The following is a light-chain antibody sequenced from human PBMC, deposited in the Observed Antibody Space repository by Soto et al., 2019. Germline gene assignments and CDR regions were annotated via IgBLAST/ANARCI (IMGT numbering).Light chain of an antibody. J-gene: IGKJ1*01. CDR1: QSVGKY. Sequence: EIVMTQSPAILSLSPGERATLSCRASQSVGKYLVWYQQKPGQAPRLLIYDASNRAPGIPARFSGSGSGTDFTLTISSLEPEDFAVYYCQQRGNRPPWTFGQGTKVDIK. V-gene: IGKV3-11*01. CDR2: DAS. CDR3: QQRGNRPPWT.